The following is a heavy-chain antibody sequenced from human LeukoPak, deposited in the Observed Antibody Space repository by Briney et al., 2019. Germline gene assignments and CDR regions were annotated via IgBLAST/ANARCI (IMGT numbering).Heavy chain of an antibody. CDR2: IYNDGNT. CDR3: ARVNFGDFGSGSLDH. D-gene: IGHD3-10*01. V-gene: IGHV3-53*01. J-gene: IGHJ4*02. Sequence: PGGSLGLSCAASGFTFINNYIPWVRQAPGKGLDWVSVIYNDGNTYYADSVRGRFTISRDFSKNSVYLQMNSLRAEDTAVYYCARVNFGDFGSGSLDHWGQGTLVTVSS. CDR1: GFTFINNY.